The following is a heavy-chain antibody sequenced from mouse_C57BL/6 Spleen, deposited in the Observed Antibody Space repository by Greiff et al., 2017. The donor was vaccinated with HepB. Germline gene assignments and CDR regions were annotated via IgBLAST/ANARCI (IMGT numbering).Heavy chain of an antibody. CDR3: TRKDGYYDY. Sequence: VQLQQSGAELVRPGASVTLSCKASGYTFTDYEMHWVKQTPVHGLEWIGAIDPETGGTAYNQKFKAKAILTADKSSSTAYMELRSLTSEDSAVYYCTRKDGYYDYWGQGTTLTVSS. CDR2: IDPETGGT. V-gene: IGHV1-15*01. J-gene: IGHJ2*01. D-gene: IGHD2-3*01. CDR1: GYTFTDYE.